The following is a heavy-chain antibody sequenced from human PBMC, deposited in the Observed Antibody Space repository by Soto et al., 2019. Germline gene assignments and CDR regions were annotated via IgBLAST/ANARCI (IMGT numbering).Heavy chain of an antibody. V-gene: IGHV1-69*06. J-gene: IGHJ4*02. CDR1: GRTFLISA. CDR3: ARGKEWEQTSNHYCFEY. CDR2: IIPILGTI. D-gene: IGHD1-26*01. Sequence: QVQLVQSGAEVKTPGSSVRVSCKTAGRTFLISAIAWVRQAPGQGLEWMGGIIPILGTIHIAQNFQGRVNFTADRATSTAYMDLSSLRSEDTATYFCARGKEWEQTSNHYCFEYWGEGSQVIVSS.